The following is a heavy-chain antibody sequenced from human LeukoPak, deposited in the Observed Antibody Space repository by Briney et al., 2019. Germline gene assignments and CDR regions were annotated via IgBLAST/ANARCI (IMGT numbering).Heavy chain of an antibody. CDR2: IYYSGST. V-gene: IGHV4-30-4*08. CDR3: ARDRGEHDYGDMDWFDP. Sequence: ASETLSLTCTVSGGSISSGDYYWSWIRQPPGKGLEWIGYIYYSGSTYYNPSLKSRVTISVDTSKNQFSLKLSSVTAADTAVYYCARDRGEHDYGDMDWFDPWGQGTLVTVSS. J-gene: IGHJ5*02. D-gene: IGHD4-17*01. CDR1: GGSISSGDYY.